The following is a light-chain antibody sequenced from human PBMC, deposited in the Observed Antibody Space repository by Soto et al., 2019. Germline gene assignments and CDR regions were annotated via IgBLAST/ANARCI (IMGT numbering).Light chain of an antibody. CDR1: SSNIGNNY. CDR2: DDN. Sequence: QSVLTQPPSVSAAPGQKVTISCSGSSSNIGNNYVSWFQQFPGTAPKVLIYDDNNRPSGIPDRFSGSKSGTSATLGITGLQTGDEADYYCGTWDNSLRAWVFGGGTQLTVL. V-gene: IGLV1-51*01. CDR3: GTWDNSLRAWV. J-gene: IGLJ3*02.